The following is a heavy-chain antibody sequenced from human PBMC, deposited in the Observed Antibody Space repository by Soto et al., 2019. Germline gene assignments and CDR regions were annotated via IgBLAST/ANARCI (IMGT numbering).Heavy chain of an antibody. V-gene: IGHV1-24*01. CDR1: GYSLNELC. D-gene: IGHD3-10*01. CDR2: FDPEEGKM. CDR3: ATDLGVALAPLSILYFQQ. J-gene: IGHJ1*01. Sequence: ASVKVSCKVSGYSLNELCMHWVRQPPGKGLEWIGGFDPEEGKMIYAQNFQGRVTMTEDTSTDTAYMELNSLTSEDTAIYYCATDLGVALAPLSILYFQQWGQGXVVTVSS.